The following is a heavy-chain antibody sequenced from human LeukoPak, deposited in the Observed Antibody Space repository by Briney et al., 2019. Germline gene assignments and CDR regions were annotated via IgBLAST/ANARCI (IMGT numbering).Heavy chain of an antibody. CDR1: GFTFSSYG. J-gene: IGHJ4*02. D-gene: IGHD2-8*01. Sequence: PGGSLRLSCAASGFTFSSYGMHWVRQAPGKGLEWVAFIRYDGSNKYYADSVKGRFTISRDNSKNTLYLQMNSLRAEDTAVCYCAKDMGYDKYYFDYWGQGTLVTVSS. V-gene: IGHV3-30*02. CDR3: AKDMGYDKYYFDY. CDR2: IRYDGSNK.